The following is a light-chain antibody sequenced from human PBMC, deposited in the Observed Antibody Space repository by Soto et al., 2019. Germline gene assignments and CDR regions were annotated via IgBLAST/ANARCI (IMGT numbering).Light chain of an antibody. V-gene: IGKV1-5*03. CDR3: QQYNSYSWPPGT. J-gene: IGKJ1*01. CDR1: QSISSW. CDR2: KAS. Sequence: DIQMTQSPSTLSASVGDRVTITCRASQSISSWLAWYQQKPGKAPKLLIYKASSLESGVPSRFSGSGSGTEFTLTISSLQPDDFATYYCQQYNSYSWPPGTFGQGTKVEIK.